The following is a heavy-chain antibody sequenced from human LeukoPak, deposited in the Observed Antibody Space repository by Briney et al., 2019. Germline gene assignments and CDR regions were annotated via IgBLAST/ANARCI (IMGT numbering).Heavy chain of an antibody. D-gene: IGHD6-19*01. CDR2: MYLDGRT. Sequence: SGTLSLTCAVSGGSISSLNLWSWLRQPPGKGLEWVGEMYLDGRTNFHPSVRGRVTISIDKPKNQLSLQLTSVTAAGTAVYYCAGLEGRYSTDWFYFFDYWGQGALVTVSS. V-gene: IGHV4-4*02. J-gene: IGHJ4*02. CDR1: GGSISSLNL. CDR3: AGLEGRYSTDWFYFFDY.